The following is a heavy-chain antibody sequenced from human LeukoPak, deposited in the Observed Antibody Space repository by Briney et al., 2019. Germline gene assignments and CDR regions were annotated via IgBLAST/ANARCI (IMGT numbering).Heavy chain of an antibody. D-gene: IGHD1-26*01. CDR1: GFTFSSYS. CDR2: ISSSSSYI. CDR3: SRGKPSGSSPRAPSDY. V-gene: IGHV3-21*01. Sequence: PGGSLRLSCAASGFTFSSYSMNWVRQAPGKGLEWVSSISSSSSYIYYADSVKGRFTISRDNAKNSLYLQMNSLRAEDTAVYYCSRGKPSGSSPRAPSDYWGQGTLVTVSS. J-gene: IGHJ4*02.